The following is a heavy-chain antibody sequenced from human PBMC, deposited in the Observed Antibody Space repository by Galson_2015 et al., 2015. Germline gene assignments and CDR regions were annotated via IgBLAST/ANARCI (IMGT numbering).Heavy chain of an antibody. CDR3: ASGLDYYYGMDV. V-gene: IGHV3-30*03. D-gene: IGHD2-8*02. CDR2: ISYDGSNK. CDR1: GFTFSSYG. J-gene: IGHJ6*02. Sequence: SLRLSCAASGFTFSSYGMHWVRQAPGKGLEWVAVISYDGSNKYYADSVKGRFTISRDNSKNTLYLQMNSLRAEDTAVYYCASGLDYYYGMDVWGQGTPVTVSS.